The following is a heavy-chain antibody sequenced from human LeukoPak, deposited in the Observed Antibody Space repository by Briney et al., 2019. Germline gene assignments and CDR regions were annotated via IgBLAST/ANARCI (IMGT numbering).Heavy chain of an antibody. CDR2: ISWDGGST. D-gene: IGHD3-10*01. V-gene: IGHV3-43D*03. CDR3: VGGSGSYLRAFDI. CDR1: GFTFDDYA. Sequence: GGSLRLSCAASGFTFDDYAMHWVRQAPGKGLEWVSLISWDGGSTYYADSVKGRFTISRDNSKNSLYLQMNSLRAEDTALYYCVGGSGSYLRAFDIWGQGTMVTVSS. J-gene: IGHJ3*02.